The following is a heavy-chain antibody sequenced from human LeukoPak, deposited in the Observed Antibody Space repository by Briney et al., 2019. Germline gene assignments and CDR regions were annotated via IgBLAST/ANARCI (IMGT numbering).Heavy chain of an antibody. Sequence: GASVKVSCKASGYTFTGYYMHWMRQAPGQGLEWMGWINPNSGGTNFAQKFQGRVTMTRDTSISTVYMELSRLRSDDAALYYCARYSSGWYRPGLSYFDYWGQGTLVTVSS. D-gene: IGHD6-19*01. CDR3: ARYSSGWYRPGLSYFDY. V-gene: IGHV1-2*02. J-gene: IGHJ4*02. CDR1: GYTFTGYY. CDR2: INPNSGGT.